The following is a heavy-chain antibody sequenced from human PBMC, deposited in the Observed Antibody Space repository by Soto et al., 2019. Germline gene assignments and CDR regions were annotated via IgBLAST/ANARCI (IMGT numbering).Heavy chain of an antibody. CDR1: GGSISSGGYY. CDR2: IYYSGST. V-gene: IGHV4-31*03. CDR3: AASCVGCGGFNFDGMDV. D-gene: IGHD2-21*01. Sequence: QVQLQESGPGLVKPSQTLSLTCTVSGGSISSGGYYWSWIRQHPGKGLEWIGYIYYSGSTYYNPSLKSRVTIAVDSSKNQFSVELSSVTAADTAVYYCAASCVGCGGFNFDGMDVWCQGTTVTVSS. J-gene: IGHJ6*02.